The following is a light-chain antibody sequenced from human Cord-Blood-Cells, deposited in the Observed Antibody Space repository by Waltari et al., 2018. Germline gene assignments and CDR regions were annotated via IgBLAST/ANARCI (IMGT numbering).Light chain of an antibody. V-gene: IGKV1-NL1*01. CDR2: AAS. Sequence: DIQMTQSPSSLSASVGDRVTITCRASQGISHSLAWYQQKPGKAPKLLRYAASRLESGVPTRVSGSGSGKDYTLTISSLQPEYFATYYCQQYYSTPRTFGQGTKVEIK. CDR3: QQYYSTPRT. J-gene: IGKJ1*01. CDR1: QGISHS.